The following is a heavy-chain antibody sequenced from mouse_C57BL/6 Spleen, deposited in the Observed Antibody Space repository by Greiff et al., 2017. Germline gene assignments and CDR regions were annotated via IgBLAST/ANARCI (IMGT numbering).Heavy chain of an antibody. CDR2: IYPGDGDT. V-gene: IGHV1-82*01. J-gene: IGHJ1*03. CDR3: ARDDNGSSWYFDV. CDR1: GYAFSSSW. Sequence: VQLQESGPELVKPGASVKISCKASGYAFSSSWMNWVKQRPGKGLEWIGRIYPGDGDTNYNGKFKGKATLTADKSSSTAYMQLSSLTSEDSAVYFCARDDNGSSWYFDVWGTGTTVTVSS. D-gene: IGHD1-1*01.